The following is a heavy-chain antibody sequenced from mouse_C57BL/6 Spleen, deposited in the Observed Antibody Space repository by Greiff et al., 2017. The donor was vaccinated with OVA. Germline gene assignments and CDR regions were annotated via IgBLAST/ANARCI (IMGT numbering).Heavy chain of an antibody. Sequence: VQLKQSGPGLVKPSQSLSLTCSVTGYSITSGYYWNWIRQFPGNKLEWMGYISYDGSNNYNPSLKNRISITRDTSKNQFFLKLNSVTTEDTATYYCARGRWFDYWGQGTTLTVSS. D-gene: IGHD1-1*02. CDR1: GYSITSGYY. J-gene: IGHJ2*01. CDR3: ARGRWFDY. CDR2: ISYDGSN. V-gene: IGHV3-6*01.